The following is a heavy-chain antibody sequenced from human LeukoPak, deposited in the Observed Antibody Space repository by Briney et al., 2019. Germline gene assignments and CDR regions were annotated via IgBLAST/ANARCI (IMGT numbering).Heavy chain of an antibody. Sequence: SETLSLTCTVSRDSIRGSHYYWGWIRQPPGKGLEWIGSIYYSGSTYYNPSLKSRVTISVDTSKNQFSLKLSSVSAADTAVYYCARHPVLRYLGTWGQGTLVTVSS. CDR2: IYYSGST. CDR1: RDSIRGSHYY. V-gene: IGHV4-39*01. D-gene: IGHD3-9*01. CDR3: ARHPVLRYLGT. J-gene: IGHJ4*02.